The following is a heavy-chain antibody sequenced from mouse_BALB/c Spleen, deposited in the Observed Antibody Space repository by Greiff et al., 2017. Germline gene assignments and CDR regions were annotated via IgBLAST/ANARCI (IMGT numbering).Heavy chain of an antibody. V-gene: IGHV1-69*02. Sequence: QVQLQQPGAELVKPGAPVKLSCKASGYTFTSYWMNWVKQRPGRGLEWIGRIDPSDSETHYNQKFKDKATLTVDTSSSTAYIQLSSLTSEDSAVYYCARGGGYSYYYAMDYWGQGTSVTVSS. D-gene: IGHD2-3*01. CDR3: ARGGGYSYYYAMDY. J-gene: IGHJ4*01. CDR2: IDPSDSET. CDR1: GYTFTSYW.